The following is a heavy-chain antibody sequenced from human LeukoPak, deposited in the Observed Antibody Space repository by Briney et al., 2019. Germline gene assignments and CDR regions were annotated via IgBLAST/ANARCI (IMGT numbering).Heavy chain of an antibody. D-gene: IGHD6-13*01. V-gene: IGHV4-59*01. CDR2: IYYSGST. CDR3: ARDRGAAAGLDFQH. CDR1: GGSISSYY. J-gene: IGHJ1*01. Sequence: ETLSLPCTVSGGSISSYYWSWIRPPPGKGLEWIGYIYYSGSTNYNPSLKSRVTISVDTSKNQFSLKLSSVTAADTAVYYCARDRGAAAGLDFQHWGQGTLVTVSS.